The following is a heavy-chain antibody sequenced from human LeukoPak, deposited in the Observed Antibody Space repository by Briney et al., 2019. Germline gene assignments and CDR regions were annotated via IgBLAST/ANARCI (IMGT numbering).Heavy chain of an antibody. J-gene: IGHJ5*02. CDR1: GGSIRGYY. V-gene: IGHV4-59*01. D-gene: IGHD2-15*01. CDR3: ARDERFCTGGSCYPGWFDP. Sequence: SETLSLTCTVSGGSIRGYYWTWIRQPPGRGLEWIGYVSYTGSTNYNPSLKSRLSISLDTSKNQFSLKLNSVTAADTAVYYCARDERFCTGGSCYPGWFDPWGQGTLVTVSS. CDR2: VSYTGST.